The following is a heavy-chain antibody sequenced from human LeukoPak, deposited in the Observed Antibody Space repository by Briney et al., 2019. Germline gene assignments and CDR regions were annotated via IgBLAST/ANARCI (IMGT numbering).Heavy chain of an antibody. V-gene: IGHV4-34*01. D-gene: IGHD6-6*01. Sequence: SETLSLTCAVYGGSFSGYYWSWIRQPPGKGLEWIGEINHSGSTNYNPSLKSRVTISVDTSKNQFSLKLSSVTAADTAVYYCARGVPVRIAARPYYYYYMDVWGKGTTVTVSS. J-gene: IGHJ6*03. CDR1: GGSFSGYY. CDR3: ARGVPVRIAARPYYYYYMDV. CDR2: INHSGST.